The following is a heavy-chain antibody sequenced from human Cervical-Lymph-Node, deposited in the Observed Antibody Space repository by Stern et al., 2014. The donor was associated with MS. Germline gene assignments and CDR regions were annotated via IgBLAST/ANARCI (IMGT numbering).Heavy chain of an antibody. D-gene: IGHD4-23*01. V-gene: IGHV3-33*01. CDR1: GFTFSSSG. Sequence: QVQLVQSGGGVVQPGRSLRLSCAASGFTFSSSGMHWVRQAPGKGLEWLAIIWYDGSNRYYADSVKGRFTISRDNSKNTLYLQMNSLRGEDTAVYCCAREGGKTAEYFQHWGQGTLVTVSS. J-gene: IGHJ1*01. CDR3: AREGGKTAEYFQH. CDR2: IWYDGSNR.